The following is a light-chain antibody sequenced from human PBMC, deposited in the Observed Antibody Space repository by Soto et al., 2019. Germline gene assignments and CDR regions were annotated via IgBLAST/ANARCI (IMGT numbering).Light chain of an antibody. CDR1: QSVSSSY. CDR2: GAS. J-gene: IGKJ1*01. Sequence: EIGLKQSPGTLSLYPGERATLTCRASQSVSSSYLAWYQQKPGQAPRLLIYGASSRATGIPDRFSGSGSGTDFTLTISRLEPEDFAVYYCQQYGSSGTFGQGTMVDIK. CDR3: QQYGSSGT. V-gene: IGKV3-20*01.